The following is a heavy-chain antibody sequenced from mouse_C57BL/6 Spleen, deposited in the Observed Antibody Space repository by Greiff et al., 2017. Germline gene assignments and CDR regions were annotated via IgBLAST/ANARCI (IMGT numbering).Heavy chain of an antibody. D-gene: IGHD1-1*01. CDR1: GYSFTGYF. CDR2: INPYNGDT. CDR3: ARYYYGSSYYYAMDY. Sequence: VQLKESGPELVKPGDSVKISCKASGYSFTGYFMNWVMQSHGKSLEWIGRINPYNGDTFYNQKFKGKATLTVDKSSSTAHMELRSLTSEDSAVYYCARYYYGSSYYYAMDYWGQGTSVTVSS. V-gene: IGHV1-20*01. J-gene: IGHJ4*01.